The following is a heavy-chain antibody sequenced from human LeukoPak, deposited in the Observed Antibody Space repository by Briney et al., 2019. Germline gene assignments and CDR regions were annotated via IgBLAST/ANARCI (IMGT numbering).Heavy chain of an antibody. CDR1: GGTFSSYA. D-gene: IGHD3-9*01. J-gene: IGHJ3*02. V-gene: IGHV1-69*01. CDR3: ASPYDNAFDI. CDR2: IIPIFGTA. Sequence: SVTVSCKASGGTFSSYAMSWVRQAPGQGLEWMGGIIPIFGTANYAQKFQGRVTITADESTSTAYMELSSLRSEDTAVYYCASPYDNAFDIWGQGTMVTVSS.